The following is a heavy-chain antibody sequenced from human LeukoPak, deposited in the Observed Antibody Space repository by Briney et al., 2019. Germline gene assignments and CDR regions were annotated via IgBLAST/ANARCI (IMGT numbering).Heavy chain of an antibody. D-gene: IGHD3-10*01. J-gene: IGHJ4*02. Sequence: PGGSLRLSCAASGFTFSSYGMHWVRQAPGKGLEWVAFIRYDGSNKYYADSVNGRFTISRDNSKNTLYLQMNSLRAEDTAVYYCAKDWRRGSGFDYWGQGTLVTVSS. CDR1: GFTFSSYG. CDR3: AKDWRRGSGFDY. V-gene: IGHV3-30*02. CDR2: IRYDGSNK.